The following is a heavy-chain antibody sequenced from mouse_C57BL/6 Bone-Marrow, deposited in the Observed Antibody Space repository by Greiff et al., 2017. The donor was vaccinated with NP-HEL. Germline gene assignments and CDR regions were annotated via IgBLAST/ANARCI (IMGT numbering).Heavy chain of an antibody. CDR3: ARVLLRSSWFAY. CDR2: INPNNGGT. CDR1: GYTFTDYY. V-gene: IGHV1-26*01. D-gene: IGHD1-1*01. J-gene: IGHJ3*01. Sequence: EVQLQQSGPELVKPGASVKISCKASGYTFTDYYMNWVKQSHGKSLEWIGDINPNNGGTSYNQKFKGKATLTVDKSSSTAYMELRSLTSEDSAVYYCARVLLRSSWFAYWGQGTLVTVSA.